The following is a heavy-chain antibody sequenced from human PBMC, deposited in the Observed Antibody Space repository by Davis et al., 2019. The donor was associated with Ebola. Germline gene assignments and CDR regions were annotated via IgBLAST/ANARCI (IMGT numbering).Heavy chain of an antibody. V-gene: IGHV4-4*02. Sequence: SETLSLTCAVSGGSISSSNWWSWVRQPPGKGLEWIGEIYHSGSTNYNPSLRSRVTISVDTSRNQFSLKLSSVTAADTAVYYCARAGPMIPNHLDYWGQGMLVTVSS. J-gene: IGHJ4*02. CDR1: GGSISSSNW. CDR2: IYHSGST. CDR3: ARAGPMIPNHLDY. D-gene: IGHD3-22*01.